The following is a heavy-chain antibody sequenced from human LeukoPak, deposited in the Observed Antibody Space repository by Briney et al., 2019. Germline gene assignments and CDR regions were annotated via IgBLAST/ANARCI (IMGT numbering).Heavy chain of an antibody. CDR2: IYFSGGDT. V-gene: IGHV3-23*01. D-gene: IGHD2-2*01. CDR1: GFTFTNYA. J-gene: IGHJ4*02. CDR3: AKDQGEAVVPRRFDY. Sequence: GGSLRLSCAASGFTFTNYAMSWVRQAPGKGLEWVSAIYFSGGDTYSADSVKGRFTISRDNAKNTLYLQMNSLRAEDTAIYYCAKDQGEAVVPRRFDYWGQGTLVAVSS.